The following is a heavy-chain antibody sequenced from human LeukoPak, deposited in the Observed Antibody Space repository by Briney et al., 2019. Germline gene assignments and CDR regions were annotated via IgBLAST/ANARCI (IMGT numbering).Heavy chain of an antibody. CDR1: GYTFTSYY. D-gene: IGHD4-23*01. CDR2: INPSGGST. V-gene: IGHV1-46*01. Sequence: ASVKVSCKASGYTFTSYYMHWVRQAPGQGLEWMGIINPSGGSTSYAQKFQGRVTMTRDTSTSTVYMELSSLRSEDTAVYYCAKHVAGGNSPMDVWGKGTTVTVSS. J-gene: IGHJ6*03. CDR3: AKHVAGGNSPMDV.